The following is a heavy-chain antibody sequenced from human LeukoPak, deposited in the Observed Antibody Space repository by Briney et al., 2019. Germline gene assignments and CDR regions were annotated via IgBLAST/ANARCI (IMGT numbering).Heavy chain of an antibody. CDR1: GFTFSSYG. J-gene: IGHJ4*02. CDR2: ISYDGSNK. D-gene: IGHD1-26*01. CDR3: ARDYGGSYLGVDY. Sequence: PGGSLRLSCAASGFTFSSYGMHWARQAPGKGLEWVAVISYDGSNKYYADSVKGRFTISRDNAKNSLYLQMNSLRAEDTAVYYCARDYGGSYLGVDYWGQGTLVTVSS. V-gene: IGHV3-30*03.